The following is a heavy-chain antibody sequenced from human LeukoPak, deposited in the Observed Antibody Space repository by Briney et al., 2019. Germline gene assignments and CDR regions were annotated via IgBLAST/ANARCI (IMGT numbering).Heavy chain of an antibody. CDR1: GYTFTSYG. J-gene: IGHJ4*02. D-gene: IGHD5-12*01. Sequence: ASVKVSCKASGYTFTSYGISWVRQAPGQGLEWMGWINPNSGSTNYAQKFQGRVTMTSDTSISTAYMELSRLRSDDTAVYYCARPPGRDGYNRYDYWGLGTLVTVSS. CDR2: INPNSGST. V-gene: IGHV1-2*02. CDR3: ARPPGRDGYNRYDY.